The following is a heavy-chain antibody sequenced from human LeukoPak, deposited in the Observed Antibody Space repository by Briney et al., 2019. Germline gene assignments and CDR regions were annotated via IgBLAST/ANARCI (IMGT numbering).Heavy chain of an antibody. CDR3: ARTEKNWNYFDN. Sequence: GGSLRLSCAASEFTFSSYEMNWVRQAPGKGLEWVSYISTSGSTIYYADSVKGRFTISRDNAKNSLYLQMNSLRADDTGVYYCARTEKNWNYFDNWGQGTLVTVAS. V-gene: IGHV3-48*03. CDR2: ISTSGSTI. D-gene: IGHD1-1*01. J-gene: IGHJ4*02. CDR1: EFTFSSYE.